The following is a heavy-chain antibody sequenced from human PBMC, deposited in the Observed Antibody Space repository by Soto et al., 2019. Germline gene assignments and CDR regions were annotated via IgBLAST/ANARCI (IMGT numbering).Heavy chain of an antibody. J-gene: IGHJ5*02. V-gene: IGHV2-5*02. D-gene: IGHD3-16*01. CDR2: IYWDDDK. CDR1: GFSLSTSGVG. CDR3: ALARALGLGIPRAGFYP. Sequence: SGPTLVNPTQTLTLTCTFSGFSLSTSGVGVGWIRQPPGKALEWLALIYWDDDKRYSPSLKSRLTITKDTSKNQVVLTITNMARVDTPTYFCALARALGLGIPRAGFYPGXRGTGFTVSS.